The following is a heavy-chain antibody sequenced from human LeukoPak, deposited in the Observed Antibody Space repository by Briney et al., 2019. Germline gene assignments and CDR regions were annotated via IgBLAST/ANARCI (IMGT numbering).Heavy chain of an antibody. V-gene: IGHV3-53*01. CDR2: IYNDGGT. CDR1: GFTVRTNY. Sequence: GGSLRLSCAASGFTVRTNYMSWVRQAPGKGLGWVSIIYNDGGTNYADSVKGRFTISRDNSKNTLFLQMNSLRAEDTAVYFCARLYYDILTAIRNWGQGTLVTVSS. D-gene: IGHD3-9*01. CDR3: ARLYYDILTAIRN. J-gene: IGHJ4*02.